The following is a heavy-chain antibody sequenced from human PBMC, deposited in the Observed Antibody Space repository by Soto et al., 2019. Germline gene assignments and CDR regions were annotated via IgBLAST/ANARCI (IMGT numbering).Heavy chain of an antibody. CDR2: IQPSGSDL. CDR1: GYNFGSDW. V-gene: IGHV5-51*01. CDR3: ARQGSNGAYVYCPMDV. J-gene: IGHJ6*02. D-gene: IGHD3-16*01. Sequence: ESLKISCKGSGYNFGSDWIGWVRQMPGKGLEWMGIIQPSGSDLRYSPSFQGQVTISADKSINTAYLQWSSLKASDTAMYYCARQGSNGAYVYCPMDVWGQGSTVTVSS.